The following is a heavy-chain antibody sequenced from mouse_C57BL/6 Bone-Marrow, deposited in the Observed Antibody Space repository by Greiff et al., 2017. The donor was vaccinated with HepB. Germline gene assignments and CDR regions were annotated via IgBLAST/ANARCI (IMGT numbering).Heavy chain of an antibody. CDR2: ISSGGSYT. CDR3: ARRRMGFDY. D-gene: IGHD2-3*01. J-gene: IGHJ2*01. Sequence: VQLQQSGGDLVKPGGSLKLSCAASGFTFSSYGMSWVRQTPDKRLEWVATISSGGSYTYYPDSVKGRFTISRDNAKNTLYLQMSSLKSEDTAMYYCARRRMGFDYWGQGTTLTVSS. V-gene: IGHV5-6*01. CDR1: GFTFSSYG.